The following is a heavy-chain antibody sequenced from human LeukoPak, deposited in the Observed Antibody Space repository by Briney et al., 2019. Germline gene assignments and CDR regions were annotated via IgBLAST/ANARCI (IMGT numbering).Heavy chain of an antibody. J-gene: IGHJ4*02. CDR3: AKDAGYNYGPFDY. V-gene: IGHV3-30*18. Sequence: GRSLRLSCAASGFTFSSYGMHWVRQAPGKGLEWVAVISYDGSNKYYADSVKGRFTTSRDNSKNTLYLQMNSLRAEDTAVYYCAKDAGYNYGPFDYWGQGTLVTVSS. CDR1: GFTFSSYG. CDR2: ISYDGSNK. D-gene: IGHD5-18*01.